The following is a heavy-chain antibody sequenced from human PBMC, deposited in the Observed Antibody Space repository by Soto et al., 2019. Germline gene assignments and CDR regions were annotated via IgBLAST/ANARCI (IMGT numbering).Heavy chain of an antibody. CDR1: GYTFSSYA. CDR2: ISGSGGST. V-gene: IGHV3-23*01. D-gene: IGHD6-19*01. CDR3: VKGSSGWYRITLGY. J-gene: IGHJ4*02. Sequence: GGSLRLSCAASGYTFSSYAMSWVRQAPGKGLEWVSAISGSGGSTYYADSVKGRFTISRDNSKNTLYLQMNSLRAEDTAVYYCVKGSSGWYRITLGYWGQGTLVTVSS.